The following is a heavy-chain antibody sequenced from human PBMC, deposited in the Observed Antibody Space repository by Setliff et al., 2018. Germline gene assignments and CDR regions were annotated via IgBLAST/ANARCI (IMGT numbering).Heavy chain of an antibody. V-gene: IGHV4-59*01. CDR2: IYYSGTT. CDR1: GGSISTYY. Sequence: PSETLSLTCTVSGGSISTYYWTWIRQPPGKALEWIGYIYYSGTTNYSPSLKSRVTISIDMSKNQFSLKLNSVTAADTAVYYCARGAYIGLDYWGQGTLVTVSS. D-gene: IGHD4-4*01. CDR3: ARGAYIGLDY. J-gene: IGHJ4*02.